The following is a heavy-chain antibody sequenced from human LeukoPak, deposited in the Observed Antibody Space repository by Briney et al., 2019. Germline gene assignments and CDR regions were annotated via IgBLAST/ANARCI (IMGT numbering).Heavy chain of an antibody. J-gene: IGHJ4*02. CDR3: AKAEDIVVVVAAASFDY. D-gene: IGHD2-15*01. V-gene: IGHV3-23*01. CDR1: GFTFSSYA. Sequence: GGSLRLSCAASGFTFSSYAMSWVRQAPGKGLEWVSAISGSGGSTYYADSVKGRFTISRDNSKNTLYLQMNSLRAEDTAVYYCAKAEDIVVVVAAASFDYWGQGTWSPSPQ. CDR2: ISGSGGST.